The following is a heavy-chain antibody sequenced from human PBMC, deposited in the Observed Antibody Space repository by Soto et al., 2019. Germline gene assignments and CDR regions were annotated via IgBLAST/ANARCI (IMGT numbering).Heavy chain of an antibody. V-gene: IGHV4-4*07. CDR3: ARVGDGSSSWYEDYYYGMDV. J-gene: IGHJ6*02. D-gene: IGHD6-13*01. CDR2: IYTSGST. Sequence: PSETLSLTCTVSGGSISSYYWSWIRQPAGKGLEWIGRIYTSGSTNYNPSLKSRVTMSVDTSKNQFSLKLSSVTAADTAVYYCARVGDGSSSWYEDYYYGMDVWGQGTTVTSP. CDR1: GGSISSYY.